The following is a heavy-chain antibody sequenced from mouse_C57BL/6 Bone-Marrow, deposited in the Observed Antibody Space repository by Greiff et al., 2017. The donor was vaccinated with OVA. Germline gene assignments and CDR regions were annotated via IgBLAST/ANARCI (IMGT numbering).Heavy chain of an antibody. D-gene: IGHD2-3*01. V-gene: IGHV1-52*01. CDR2: IDPSDSET. CDR3: ARGFDGSLDG. CDR1: GYTFTSYW. Sequence: QVQLQQPGAELVRPGSSVKLSCKASGYTFTSYWMHWVKQRPVQGLEWIGNIDPSDSETHYNQKFKDKATLTVDKSSSTAYMQLSSLTSEDSAVYYCARGFDGSLDGWGQVTTLTVAS. J-gene: IGHJ2*01.